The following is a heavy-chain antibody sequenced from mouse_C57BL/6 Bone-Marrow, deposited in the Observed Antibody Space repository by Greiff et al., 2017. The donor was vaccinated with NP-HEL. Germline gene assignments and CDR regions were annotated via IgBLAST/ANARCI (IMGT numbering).Heavy chain of an antibody. J-gene: IGHJ1*03. Sequence: QVQLQQSGAELVKPGASVKLSCKASGYTFTEYTIHWVKQRSGQGLEWIGWFYPGSGSIKYNEKFKDKATLTADKSSSTVYMELRSLTSEDSAVYFCARHEDRPYDGYYGWYFDVWGTGTTVTVSS. CDR2: FYPGSGSI. CDR1: GYTFTEYT. D-gene: IGHD2-3*01. V-gene: IGHV1-62-2*01. CDR3: ARHEDRPYDGYYGWYFDV.